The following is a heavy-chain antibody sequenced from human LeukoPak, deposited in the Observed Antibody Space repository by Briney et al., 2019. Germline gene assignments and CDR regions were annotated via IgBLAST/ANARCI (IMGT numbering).Heavy chain of an antibody. CDR1: GFTFSTYG. J-gene: IGHJ4*02. CDR2: IRFDGSNN. V-gene: IGHV3-30*02. D-gene: IGHD4-17*01. CDR3: AKEITKTPFRPGEATVTKGYFDY. Sequence: GGSLRLSCAASGFTFSTYGMHWVRQAPGKGLEWVAFIRFDGSNNYYTDSVKGRFTISRDNSKNTLYLQLNSLRADDTAVYYCAKEITKTPFRPGEATVTKGYFDYWGQGTLVTVSS.